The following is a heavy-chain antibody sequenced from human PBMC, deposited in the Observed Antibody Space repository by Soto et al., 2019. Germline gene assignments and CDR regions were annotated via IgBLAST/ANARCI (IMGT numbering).Heavy chain of an antibody. CDR3: VPSNWFDP. Sequence: PSETLSLTCTVSGGSISSSSYYWGWIRQPPGKGLEWIGSIYYSGSTYYNPSLKSRVTISVDTSKNQFSLKLSSLTAADTAVYYCVPSNWFDPWGQGTLVTVSS. CDR2: IYYSGST. CDR1: GGSISSSSYY. J-gene: IGHJ5*02. V-gene: IGHV4-39*01.